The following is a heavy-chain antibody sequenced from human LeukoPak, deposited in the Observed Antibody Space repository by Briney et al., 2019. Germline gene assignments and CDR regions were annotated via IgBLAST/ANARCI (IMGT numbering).Heavy chain of an antibody. CDR2: INPSGGST. V-gene: IGHV1-46*01. D-gene: IGHD2-2*02. J-gene: IGHJ3*02. CDR1: GYTFTSYY. Sequence: ASVKVSCKASGYTFTSYYMHWVRQAPGQGLEWMGIINPSGGSTSYAQKFQGRVTMTRDMSTSTVYMELSSLRSEDTAVYYCAKSFSRLKATAIPEPRDAFDIWGQGTMVTVSS. CDR3: AKSFSRLKATAIPEPRDAFDI.